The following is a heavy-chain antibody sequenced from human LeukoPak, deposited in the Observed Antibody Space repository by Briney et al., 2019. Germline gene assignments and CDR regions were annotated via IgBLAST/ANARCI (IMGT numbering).Heavy chain of an antibody. CDR2: IYYSGIT. J-gene: IGHJ5*02. D-gene: IGHD6-13*01. CDR1: GGSIISSSYY. Sequence: PSETLSLTCSLSGGSIISSSYYWAWIRQPPGMGLEWIGSIYYSGITYYNTSLKSRATVSVDTSKIQFFLHLISVTAADTAVYYCARRNGHSWDVGNWFDPWGQGTLVTVSS. CDR3: ARRNGHSWDVGNWFDP. V-gene: IGHV4-39*01.